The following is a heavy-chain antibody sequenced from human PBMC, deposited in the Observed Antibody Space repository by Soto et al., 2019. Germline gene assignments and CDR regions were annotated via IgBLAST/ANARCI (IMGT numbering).Heavy chain of an antibody. V-gene: IGHV4-30-4*01. D-gene: IGHD1-26*01. CDR3: AREEPEGDAFDI. Sequence: PSETLSLTCTVSGGSISSGDYYWSWIRQPPGKGLEWIGYIYYSGSTYYNPSLKSRVTISVDTSKNQFSLKLSSVTAADTAVYYCAREEPEGDAFDIWGQGTMVT. CDR1: GGSISSGDYY. CDR2: IYYSGST. J-gene: IGHJ3*02.